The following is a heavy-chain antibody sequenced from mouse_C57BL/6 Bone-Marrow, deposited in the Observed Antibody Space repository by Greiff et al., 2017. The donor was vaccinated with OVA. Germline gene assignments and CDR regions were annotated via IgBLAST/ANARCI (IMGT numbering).Heavy chain of an antibody. CDR1: GYTFTSYW. Sequence: QVQLQQPWAELVKPGASVKMSCKASGYTFTSYWITWVQQSPGQGLEWIGDIYPGSGSTNYNEKFKSNATLSVDTSSSTAYMQLRILTSSHSAFFYCAGQLRLRDYWGQGTTLTVSS. D-gene: IGHD3-2*02. V-gene: IGHV1-55*01. CDR2: IYPGSGST. CDR3: AGQLRLRDY. J-gene: IGHJ2*01.